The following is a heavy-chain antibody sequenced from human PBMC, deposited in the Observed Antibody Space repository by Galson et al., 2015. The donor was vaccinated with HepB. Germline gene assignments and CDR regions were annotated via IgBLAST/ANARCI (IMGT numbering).Heavy chain of an antibody. D-gene: IGHD6-13*01. CDR2: IDWDDDK. Sequence: PALVKPTQTLTLTCTFSGFSLSTSGMRVSWIRQPPGEALEWLARIDWDDDKFYNTALRTRLTISRDTSENQVVLTITNMDPADTATYYCARAGSSSWYGYFNYWGQGTLVTVSS. J-gene: IGHJ4*02. V-gene: IGHV2-70*04. CDR1: GFSLSTSGMR. CDR3: ARAGSSSWYGYFNY.